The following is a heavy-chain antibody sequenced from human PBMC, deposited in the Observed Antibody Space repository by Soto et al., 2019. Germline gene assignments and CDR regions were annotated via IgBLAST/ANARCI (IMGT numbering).Heavy chain of an antibody. V-gene: IGHV3-9*01. J-gene: IGHJ6*02. CDR3: AKEWAGYSSGWHGLDV. D-gene: IGHD6-19*01. CDR2: ISWNGDII. Sequence: AGGSLRLSCAASGFTLDDYSMHWVRQAPGKGLEWVSGISWNGDIIAYADSVKGRFTISRDNAKNSLYLQMNSLRAEDTAFYYCAKEWAGYSSGWHGLDVWGLGTTVTVSS. CDR1: GFTLDDYS.